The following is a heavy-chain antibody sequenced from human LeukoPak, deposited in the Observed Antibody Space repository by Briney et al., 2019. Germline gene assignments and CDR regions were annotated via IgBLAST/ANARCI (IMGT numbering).Heavy chain of an antibody. CDR2: INPSGGST. V-gene: IGHV1-46*01. Sequence: ASVKVSCKASGYTFTSYYMHWVRQVPGQGLEWMGIINPSGGSTSYAQKFQGRVTMTRDMSTSTVYMELSSLRSEDTAVYYCAREARTIFGVVINRFDPWGQGTLVTVSS. J-gene: IGHJ5*02. D-gene: IGHD3-3*01. CDR1: GYTFTSYY. CDR3: AREARTIFGVVINRFDP.